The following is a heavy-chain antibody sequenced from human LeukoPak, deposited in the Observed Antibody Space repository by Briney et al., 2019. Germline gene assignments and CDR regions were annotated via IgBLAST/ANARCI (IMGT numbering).Heavy chain of an antibody. J-gene: IGHJ4*02. D-gene: IGHD2-2*01. V-gene: IGHV3-30-3*01. CDR2: ISYDGSNK. CDR1: GFTFSSYA. CDR3: ARDPYRLGYCSSTSCFIDY. Sequence: GGSLRLSCAASGFTFSSYAMHWVRQAPGKGLEWVAVISYDGSNKYYADSVKGRFTISRDNSKNTLYLQVNSLRAEDTAVYYCARDPYRLGYCSSTSCFIDYWGQGTLVTVSS.